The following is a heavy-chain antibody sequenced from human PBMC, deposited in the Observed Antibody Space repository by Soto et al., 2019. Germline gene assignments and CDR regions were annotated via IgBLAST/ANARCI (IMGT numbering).Heavy chain of an antibody. D-gene: IGHD3-10*01. Sequence: QVQLQESGPGLVKPSQTLSLTCTVSGGSISSGGYYWSWIRQHPGKGLEWIGYIYYSGSTYYNPSLKSRVTISVDTSKNQFSLKLSSVTAADTAVYYCARDYYYGSGKLSRPLPDAFDIWGQGTMVTVSS. CDR2: IYYSGST. CDR1: GGSISSGGYY. CDR3: ARDYYYGSGKLSRPLPDAFDI. V-gene: IGHV4-31*03. J-gene: IGHJ3*02.